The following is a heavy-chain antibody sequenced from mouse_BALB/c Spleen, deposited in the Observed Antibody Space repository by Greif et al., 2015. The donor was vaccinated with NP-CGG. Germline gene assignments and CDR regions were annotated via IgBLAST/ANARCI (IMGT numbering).Heavy chain of an antibody. Sequence: VQLQQSGAELAKPGASVKMSCKASGYTFTSYWMHWVKQRPGQGLEWIGYINPSTGYTEYNQKFKYKATLTADKSSSTAYMQLSSLTSEDSAVYYCARRDSSGYGYWGQGTTLTVSS. CDR3: ARRDSSGYGY. D-gene: IGHD3-2*01. CDR1: GYTFTSYW. CDR2: INPSTGYT. J-gene: IGHJ2*01. V-gene: IGHV1-7*01.